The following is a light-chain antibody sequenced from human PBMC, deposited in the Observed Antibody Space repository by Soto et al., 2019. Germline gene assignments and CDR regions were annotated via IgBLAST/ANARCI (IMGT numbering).Light chain of an antibody. CDR2: DVS. Sequence: QSALTQPRSVSGSPGQSVTISCTGTSSDVGGYSYVSWYQQHPGKAPQLMICDVSKRPSGVPDRFSGSKSGNTASLTISGLQAEDEADYYCCSYAGSYTVVFGGGTKLTVL. CDR3: CSYAGSYTVV. CDR1: SSDVGGYSY. J-gene: IGLJ2*01. V-gene: IGLV2-11*01.